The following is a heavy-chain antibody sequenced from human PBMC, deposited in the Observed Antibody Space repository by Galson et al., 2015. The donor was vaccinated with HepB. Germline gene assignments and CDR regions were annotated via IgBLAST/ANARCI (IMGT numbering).Heavy chain of an antibody. J-gene: IGHJ5*02. Sequence: SVKVSCKVSGYTLTGLSMHWVRQAPGKGLEWMGGFDPEDGETIYAQKFQGRVTMTEDTSTDTAYMELSSLRSGDTAVYYCATDLDCSSTSCTRGVGWFDPWGQGTLVTVSS. CDR2: FDPEDGET. V-gene: IGHV1-24*01. CDR1: GYTLTGLS. D-gene: IGHD2-2*01. CDR3: ATDLDCSSTSCTRGVGWFDP.